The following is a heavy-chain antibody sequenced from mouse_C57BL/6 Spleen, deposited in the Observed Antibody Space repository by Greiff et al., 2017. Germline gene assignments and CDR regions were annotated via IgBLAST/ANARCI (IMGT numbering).Heavy chain of an antibody. Sequence: EVKLMESGAGLVKPGGSLKLSCAASGFTFSSYAMSWVRQTPEKRLEWVAYISSGGDYIYYAETVKGRFTITRDNARNTLYLQMSSLKSEDTAIYFCTKDSTTVVIDFWGPGTTLTVSS. CDR2: ISSGGDYI. CDR1: GFTFSSYA. CDR3: TKDSTTVVIDF. J-gene: IGHJ2*01. V-gene: IGHV5-9-1*02. D-gene: IGHD1-1*02.